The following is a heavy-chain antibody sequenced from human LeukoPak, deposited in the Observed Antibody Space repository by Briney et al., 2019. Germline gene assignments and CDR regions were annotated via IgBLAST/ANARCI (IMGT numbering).Heavy chain of an antibody. CDR2: IDADYNT. CDR3: AKDKGMRGAEVFDY. V-gene: IGHV3-53*01. J-gene: IGHJ4*02. Sequence: GGSLRLSCAASGFTVSSNFMNWVRQAPGKGLEWVSLIDADYNTYYADSVRGRFTISRDNSKNTLYLQVSSLRAEDTATYYCAKDKGMRGAEVFDYWGQGTLVTVTS. CDR1: GFTVSSNF. D-gene: IGHD2-15*01.